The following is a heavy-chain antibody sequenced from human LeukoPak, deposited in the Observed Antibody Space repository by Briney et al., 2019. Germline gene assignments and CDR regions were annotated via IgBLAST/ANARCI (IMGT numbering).Heavy chain of an antibody. CDR2: IKSKTDGGTT. CDR3: TTLYSPRVGY. V-gene: IGHV3-15*01. D-gene: IGHD3-16*02. CDR1: GFPLSKAW. Sequence: KPGGALRLSWAASGFPLSKAWMNWVPQAPGKGLEGVGRIKSKTDGGTTDYAAPVKARFTISRDDSKTALYLQMNSLKTEGTAVYHCTTLYSPRVGYWGQGTLVTVSS. J-gene: IGHJ4*02.